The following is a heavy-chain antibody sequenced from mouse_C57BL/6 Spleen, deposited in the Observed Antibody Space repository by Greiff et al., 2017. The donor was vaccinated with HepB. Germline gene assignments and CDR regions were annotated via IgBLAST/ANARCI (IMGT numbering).Heavy chain of an antibody. J-gene: IGHJ4*01. CDR1: GYTFTSYW. V-gene: IGHV1-53*01. CDR2: INPSNGGT. D-gene: IGHD2-2*01. Sequence: QVQLQQPGTELVKPGASVKLSCKASGYTFTSYWMHWVKQRPGQGLEWIGNINPSNGGTNYNEKFKSKATLTVDKSSSTAYMQLGSLTSEDSAVYYCAREGTMVTTRTLYYYAMDYWGQGTSVTVSS. CDR3: AREGTMVTTRTLYYYAMDY.